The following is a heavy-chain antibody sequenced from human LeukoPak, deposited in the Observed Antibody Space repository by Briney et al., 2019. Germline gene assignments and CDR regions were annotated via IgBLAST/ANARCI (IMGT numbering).Heavy chain of an antibody. J-gene: IGHJ4*02. CDR3: ARDIGDYYGSGSYWLL. Sequence: ASVKVSCKAPGYTFSDYYMHWVRQAPGQGLEWMGWVNPHSGGTKFAQKFQGRITMTRDTSINTAYMEVSSLRSDDTAVYYCARDIGDYYGSGSYWLLWGQGTLVTVAS. V-gene: IGHV1-2*02. CDR2: VNPHSGGT. CDR1: GYTFSDYY. D-gene: IGHD3-10*01.